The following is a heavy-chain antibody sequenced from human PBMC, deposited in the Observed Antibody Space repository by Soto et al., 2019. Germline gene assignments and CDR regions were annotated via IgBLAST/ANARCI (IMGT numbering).Heavy chain of an antibody. J-gene: IGHJ6*02. Sequence: SETLSLTCSVSGADINTYSWTWIRQPAGKGLEWIFRIYTSASINYNPSLKGRVTLSVDTSTNQVSLRLASVTAADTAIYYCARDREAGYNCYYGMHXWGQGTTVTVS. D-gene: IGHD6-19*01. CDR1: GADINTYS. V-gene: IGHV4-4*07. CDR2: IYTSASI. CDR3: ARDREAGYNCYYGMHX.